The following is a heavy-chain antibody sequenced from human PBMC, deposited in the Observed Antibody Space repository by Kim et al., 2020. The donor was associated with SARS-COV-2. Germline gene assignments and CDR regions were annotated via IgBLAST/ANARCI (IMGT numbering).Heavy chain of an antibody. CDR1: GFTLINYS. J-gene: IGHJ3*02. CDR2: IWYDGSRE. V-gene: IGHV3-33*03. Sequence: GGSLRLSCAASGFTLINYSMHWVRQAPGKGLEWVAVIWYDGSREYYADSVKGRFTISRDTSKNTLDLQMNSLRAEDTAVYYCAKDNERGAFDIWGHGTMVTVSS. CDR3: AKDNERGAFDI. D-gene: IGHD2-8*01.